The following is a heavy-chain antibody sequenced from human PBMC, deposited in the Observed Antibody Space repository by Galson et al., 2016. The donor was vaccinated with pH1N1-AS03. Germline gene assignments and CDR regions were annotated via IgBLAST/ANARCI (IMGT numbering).Heavy chain of an antibody. Sequence: SVKVSCKASGYTFNDNYIHWVRQAPGQGLEWMGWISPDNGGTNFAQKFQGRVTMTRDTSINTAYMELRGLRSDDTALYYCARIIRGSGGLDPWGQGTLVTVSS. CDR2: ISPDNGGT. J-gene: IGHJ5*02. CDR3: ARIIRGSGGLDP. CDR1: GYTFNDNY. D-gene: IGHD1-14*01. V-gene: IGHV1-2*02.